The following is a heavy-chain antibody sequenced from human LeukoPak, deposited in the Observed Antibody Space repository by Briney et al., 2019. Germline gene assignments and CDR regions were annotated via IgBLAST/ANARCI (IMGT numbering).Heavy chain of an antibody. V-gene: IGHV3-30*18. CDR2: ISYDGRNK. D-gene: IGHD2-15*01. CDR1: GFAFNNHD. J-gene: IGHJ3*01. Sequence: GRSLRLSCAASGFAFNNHDMHWVRQAPGKGLEWVAGISYDGRNKYYADSVKGRFTISRDNSKNTLNLQMNSLRTEDTAVYYCAKPRDIVSWAFDVWGQGTMVTVS. CDR3: AKPRDIVSWAFDV.